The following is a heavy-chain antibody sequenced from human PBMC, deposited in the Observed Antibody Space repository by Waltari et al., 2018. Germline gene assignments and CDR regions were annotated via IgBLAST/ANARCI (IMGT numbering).Heavy chain of an antibody. CDR2: IDWDDDK. CDR3: ARIRVAVAGNNWFDP. D-gene: IGHD6-19*01. J-gene: IGHJ5*02. V-gene: IGHV2-70*16. CDR1: GFSLSTSGMC. Sequence: QVTLKEFGPVLVKPTQTLTLTCTFSGFSLSTSGMCVSWIRQPPGKALEWLARIDWDDDKFYSTSLKTRLTISKDTSKNQVGLTMTNMDPVDTATYYCARIRVAVAGNNWFDPWGQGTLVTVSS.